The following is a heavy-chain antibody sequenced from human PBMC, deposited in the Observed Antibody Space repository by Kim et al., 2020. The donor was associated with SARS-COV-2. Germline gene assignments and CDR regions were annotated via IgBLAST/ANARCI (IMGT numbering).Heavy chain of an antibody. CDR1: GYTFTSYY. CDR3: ARDMGIVGATTDYYYGIDV. Sequence: ASVKVSCKASGYTFTSYYMHWVRQAPGQGLEWMGIINPSGGSTSYAQKFQGRVTMTRDTSTSTVYMELSSLRSEDTAVYYCARDMGIVGATTDYYYGIDVWGQGTTVTVSS. V-gene: IGHV1-46*01. CDR2: INPSGGST. J-gene: IGHJ6*02. D-gene: IGHD1-26*01.